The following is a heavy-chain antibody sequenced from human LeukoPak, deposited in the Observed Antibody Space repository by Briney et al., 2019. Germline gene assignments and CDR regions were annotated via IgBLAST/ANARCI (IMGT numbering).Heavy chain of an antibody. V-gene: IGHV3-15*01. D-gene: IGHD3-22*01. CDR1: GFTFSNAW. CDR2: IKSKTDGGTT. J-gene: IGHJ6*02. Sequence: GGSLRLSCAASGFTFSNAWMSWVRQAPGKGLEWVGRIKSKTDGGTTDYAAPVQGRFAISRDDSKNTLYLQMNGLKTEDTAVYYCTTVNPDSSGYYRRYYYYGMDVWGQGTTVTVSS. CDR3: TTVNPDSSGYYRRYYYYGMDV.